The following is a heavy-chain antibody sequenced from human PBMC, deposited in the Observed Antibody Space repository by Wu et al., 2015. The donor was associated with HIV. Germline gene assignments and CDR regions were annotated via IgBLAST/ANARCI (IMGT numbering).Heavy chain of an antibody. V-gene: IGHV1-69*13. CDR3: ARDNGKVGGGTGYCSGGSCYLSYYYYGMGR. CDR2: IIPIFGTA. J-gene: IGHJ6*02. Sequence: QVQLVQSGAEVKKPGSSVKVSCKASGGTFSSYAISWVRQAPGQGLEWMGRIIPIFGTANYAQKFQGRVTITADESTSTAYMELSSLRSEDTAVYYCARDNGKVGGGTGYCSGGSCYLSYYYYGMGRLGPRA. CDR1: GGTFSSYA. D-gene: IGHD2-15*01.